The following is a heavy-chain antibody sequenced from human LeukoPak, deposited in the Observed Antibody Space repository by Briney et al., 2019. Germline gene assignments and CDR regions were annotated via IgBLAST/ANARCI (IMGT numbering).Heavy chain of an antibody. D-gene: IGHD3-9*01. V-gene: IGHV3-21*06. CDR2: ISSSSYI. Sequence: PGGSLRLSCAASGFTFSSYSMNWVRQAPGKGLEWVSFISSSSYIYYADSEKGRFTISRDNAKNSLYLQMNSLRAEDTAVYYCARGGLTGYSHDYWGQGTLVTVSS. CDR3: ARGGLTGYSHDY. CDR1: GFTFSSYS. J-gene: IGHJ4*02.